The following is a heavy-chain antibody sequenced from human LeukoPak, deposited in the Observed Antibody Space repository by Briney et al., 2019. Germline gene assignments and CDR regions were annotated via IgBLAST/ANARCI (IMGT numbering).Heavy chain of an antibody. J-gene: IGHJ3*02. D-gene: IGHD3-3*01. CDR3: ARLDEYYDFWSGYYAHVERNAFVI. V-gene: IGHV3-7*01. Sequence: PGGSLRLSCAASGFTFSSYWMSWVRQAPGKGLEWVANIKQDGSEKYYVDSVKGRFTISRDNAKNSLYLQMNSLRAEDTAVYYCARLDEYYDFWSGYYAHVERNAFVIWGQGTMVTVSS. CDR2: IKQDGSEK. CDR1: GFTFSSYW.